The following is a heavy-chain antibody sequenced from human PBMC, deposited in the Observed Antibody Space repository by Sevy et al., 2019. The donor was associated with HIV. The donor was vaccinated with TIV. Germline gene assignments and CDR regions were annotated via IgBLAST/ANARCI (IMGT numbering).Heavy chain of an antibody. CDR2: ISGSGGST. V-gene: IGHV3-23*01. Sequence: GGSLRLSCAASGFTFSSYAMSWVRQAPGKGLEWVSAISGSGGSTYYAASGKGRFTTSRDNTKNTLYLQMNSLRAEDTAVYYCAKDPFFLGGVPPLNWFDPWGQGTLVTVSS. CDR3: AKDPFFLGGVPPLNWFDP. CDR1: GFTFSSYA. D-gene: IGHD3-3*02. J-gene: IGHJ5*02.